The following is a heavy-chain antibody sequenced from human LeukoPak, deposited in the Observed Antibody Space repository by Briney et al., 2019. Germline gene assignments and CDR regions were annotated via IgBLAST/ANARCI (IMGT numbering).Heavy chain of an antibody. Sequence: GGSLRLSCAASGFTFSSYEMNWVRQAPGKGLEWVSYISSSGSTIYYADSVKGRFTISRDNSKNTVYLQMNSLRAEDTAVYYCAKDSLRSYYYGSGSYGTFDYWGQGTLVTVSS. CDR2: ISSSGSTI. CDR3: AKDSLRSYYYGSGSYGTFDY. CDR1: GFTFSSYE. J-gene: IGHJ4*02. V-gene: IGHV3-48*03. D-gene: IGHD3-10*01.